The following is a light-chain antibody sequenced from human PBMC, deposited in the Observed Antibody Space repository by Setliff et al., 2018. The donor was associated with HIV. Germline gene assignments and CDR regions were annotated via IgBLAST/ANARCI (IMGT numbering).Light chain of an antibody. CDR3: SSYAITNTQP. V-gene: IGLV2-14*01. J-gene: IGLJ1*01. CDR1: SRDVGGYNY. Sequence: QSALTQPASVSGSPGQSITISCTGTSRDVGGYNYVSWYQQHPGKAPKLIIYEVRNRPSGVSIRFSGSKSGNTASLTISGLQTEDEADYYCSSYAITNTQPFGTGTKVTVL. CDR2: EVR.